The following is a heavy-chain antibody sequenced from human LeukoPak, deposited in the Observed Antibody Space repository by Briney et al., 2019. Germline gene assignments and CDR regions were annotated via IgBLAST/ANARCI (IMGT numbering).Heavy chain of an antibody. CDR1: GYTLTDVS. D-gene: IGHD3-9*01. CDR3: GIGRKFDWLLCHH. Sequence: GASVKVSCKISGYTLTDVSMHWVRQAHGKGLEWMGGFDPEGGETVYAQKFQGRVTMTEDPSADTAYMELRSLSSEDTAVYYCGIGRKFDWLLCHHWGQGTLVTVSS. V-gene: IGHV1-24*01. J-gene: IGHJ5*02. CDR2: FDPEGGET.